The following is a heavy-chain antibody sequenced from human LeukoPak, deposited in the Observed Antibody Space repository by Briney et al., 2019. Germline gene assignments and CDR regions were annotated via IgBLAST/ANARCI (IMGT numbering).Heavy chain of an antibody. Sequence: PSETLSLTCAVYGGSFSGYYWSWIRQAPGKGLEWVGEINHSGNTNYNPSLKSRVTISVDTSKNQFSLKLSSVTAADTAVYYCVTEPGYCTGGRCYGGWFDPWGQGTLVTVSS. D-gene: IGHD2-15*01. V-gene: IGHV4-34*01. J-gene: IGHJ5*02. CDR3: VTEPGYCTGGRCYGGWFDP. CDR2: INHSGNT. CDR1: GGSFSGYY.